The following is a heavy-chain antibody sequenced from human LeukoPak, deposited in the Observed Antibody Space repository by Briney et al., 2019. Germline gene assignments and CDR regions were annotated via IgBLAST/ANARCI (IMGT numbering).Heavy chain of an antibody. Sequence: SETLSLTCAVSGYSTSSGYYWGWIRQPPGKGLEWIGSIYHSGSTYYNPSLKSRVTISVDTSKNQFSLKLSSVTAADTAVYYCARQLRTVVQGGWFDPWGQGTLVTVSS. D-gene: IGHD2-2*01. CDR2: IYHSGST. J-gene: IGHJ5*02. CDR1: GYSTSSGYY. CDR3: ARQLRTVVQGGWFDP. V-gene: IGHV4-38-2*01.